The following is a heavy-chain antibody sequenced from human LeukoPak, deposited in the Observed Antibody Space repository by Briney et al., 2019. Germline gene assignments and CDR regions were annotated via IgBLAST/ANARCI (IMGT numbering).Heavy chain of an antibody. Sequence: ASVKVSCKASGGTFSSYAISWVRQAPGQGLEWMGRIIPILGIANYAQKFQGRVTITAGKSTSTAYMELSSLRSEDTAVYYCARDHRSGSNDYWGQGTLVTVSS. D-gene: IGHD3-10*01. CDR1: GGTFSSYA. CDR3: ARDHRSGSNDY. V-gene: IGHV1-69*04. CDR2: IIPILGIA. J-gene: IGHJ4*02.